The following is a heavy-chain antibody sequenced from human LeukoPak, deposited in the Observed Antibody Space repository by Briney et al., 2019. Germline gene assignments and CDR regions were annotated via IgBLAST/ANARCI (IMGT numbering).Heavy chain of an antibody. CDR1: GFTFSSYS. V-gene: IGHV3-21*01. CDR3: ARATAAAGMFDY. J-gene: IGHJ4*02. Sequence: SGGSLRLSCAASGFTFSSYSMNWVRQAPGKGLEWVSSISSSSSYIYYADSVKGRFTISRDNAKNSLYLQMNSLRAEDTAVYYCARATAAAGMFDYWGQGTLVTVSS. D-gene: IGHD6-13*01. CDR2: ISSSSSYI.